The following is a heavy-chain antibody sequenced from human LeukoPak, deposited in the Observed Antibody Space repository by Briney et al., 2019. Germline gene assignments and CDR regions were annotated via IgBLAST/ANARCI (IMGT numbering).Heavy chain of an antibody. J-gene: IGHJ4*02. Sequence: GGSLRLSCAASGFTFSDYYMSWIRQAPGKGLEWVSYISSSGSTIYYADSVKGRFSISRDNAKNSLYLQMNSLRAEDTAVYYCARDRYYDSSGYYSPPDYWGQGTLVTVSS. CDR1: GFTFSDYY. V-gene: IGHV3-11*04. CDR3: ARDRYYDSSGYYSPPDY. CDR2: ISSSGSTI. D-gene: IGHD3-22*01.